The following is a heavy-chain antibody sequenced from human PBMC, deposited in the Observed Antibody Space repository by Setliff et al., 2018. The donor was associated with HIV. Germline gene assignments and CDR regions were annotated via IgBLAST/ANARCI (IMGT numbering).Heavy chain of an antibody. V-gene: IGHV1-18*01. D-gene: IGHD6-13*01. CDR2: ISGYNGNT. Sequence: ASVKVSCKASGYTFTSYGISWVRQAPGQGLEWMGWISGYNGNTEYAQKFQGRVTMTTDTSTTIAYMELRSLRSDDTAVYYGARGHSSSWTGWFDPWGQGTLVTVSS. CDR3: ARGHSSSWTGWFDP. J-gene: IGHJ5*02. CDR1: GYTFTSYG.